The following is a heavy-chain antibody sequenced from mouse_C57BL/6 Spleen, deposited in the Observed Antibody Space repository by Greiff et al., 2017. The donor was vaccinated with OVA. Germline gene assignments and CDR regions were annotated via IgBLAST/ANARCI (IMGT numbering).Heavy chain of an antibody. Sequence: EVQLVESGPGLVKPSQSLSLTCSVTGYSITSGYYWNWIRQFPGNKLEWMGYISYDGSNNYNPSLKNRISITRNTSKNQFFLKLNSVTTEDTATYYYARGLPGYFDYWGQGTTLTVSS. J-gene: IGHJ2*01. V-gene: IGHV3-6*01. CDR2: ISYDGSN. CDR1: GYSITSGYY. CDR3: ARGLPGYFDY.